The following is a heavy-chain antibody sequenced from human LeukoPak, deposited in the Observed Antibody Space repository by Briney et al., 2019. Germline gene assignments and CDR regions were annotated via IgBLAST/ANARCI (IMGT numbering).Heavy chain of an antibody. CDR2: INPSGGST. V-gene: IGHV1-46*01. CDR1: GYTFTSYK. J-gene: IGHJ6*03. CDR3: ARGGLYGDYDYYYYIDV. D-gene: IGHD4-17*01. Sequence: AASVKVSCKASGYTFTSYKMHWVRQTPGQGLEWMGIINPSGGSTRYAQKFQGRVTMTRDMSTGTVYMELSSLRSEDTAVYYCARGGLYGDYDYYYYIDVWGKGTTVTVSS.